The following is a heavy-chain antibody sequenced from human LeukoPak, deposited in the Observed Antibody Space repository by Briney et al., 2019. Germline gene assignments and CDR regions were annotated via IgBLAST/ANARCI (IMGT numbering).Heavy chain of an antibody. V-gene: IGHV4-61*02. J-gene: IGHJ4*02. CDR1: GGSISSGSYY. CDR3: ARDLATVTYFDY. Sequence: SETLSLTCTVSGGSISSGSYYWSWIRQPAGKGLEWIGRIYTSGSTNYNPSLKSRVTISVDTPKNQFSLKLSSVTAADTAVYYCARDLATVTYFDYWGQGTLVTVSS. D-gene: IGHD4-17*01. CDR2: IYTSGST.